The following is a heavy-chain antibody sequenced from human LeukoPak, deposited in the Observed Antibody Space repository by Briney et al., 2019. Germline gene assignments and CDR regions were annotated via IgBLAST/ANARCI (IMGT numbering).Heavy chain of an antibody. Sequence: SQTLSLTCTVSGGSISTYYWNWIRQPPGKRLEWVGYIHYSGNTNYNPSLKNRVSISVDMSTNQFSLKLTSVTTEDTAVYYCARDQDADSGIWFDPWGQGTLVTVSS. CDR1: GGSISTYY. V-gene: IGHV4-59*01. CDR2: IHYSGNT. CDR3: ARDQDADSGIWFDP. J-gene: IGHJ5*02. D-gene: IGHD4-17*01.